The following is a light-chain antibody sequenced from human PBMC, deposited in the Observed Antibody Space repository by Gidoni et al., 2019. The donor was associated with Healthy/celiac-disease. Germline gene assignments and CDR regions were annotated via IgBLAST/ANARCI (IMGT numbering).Light chain of an antibody. CDR3: QVWDSSTVV. CDR2: RDS. Sequence: YELTQPLSVSVALGQTARITCGGNNIGSKNVHWYQQKPGQAPVLVIYRDSNRPSGIPERFSGSNSGNTATLTISRAEAGDEADYYCQVWDSSTVVFGGGTKLTVL. V-gene: IGLV3-9*01. J-gene: IGLJ2*01. CDR1: NIGSKN.